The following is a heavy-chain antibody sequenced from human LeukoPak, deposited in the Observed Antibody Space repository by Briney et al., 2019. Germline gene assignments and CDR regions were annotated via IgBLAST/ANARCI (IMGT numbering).Heavy chain of an antibody. Sequence: PGGSLRLSCAASGFTFSSYWMSWVRQAPGKGLEWVANIKQDGSEKYYVDSVKGRFTISRDNSKNTLYLQMNSLRAEDTAVYYCAHGKAGYFDYWGQGTLVTVSS. CDR3: AHGKAGYFDY. V-gene: IGHV3-7*02. J-gene: IGHJ4*02. CDR1: GFTFSSYW. CDR2: IKQDGSEK.